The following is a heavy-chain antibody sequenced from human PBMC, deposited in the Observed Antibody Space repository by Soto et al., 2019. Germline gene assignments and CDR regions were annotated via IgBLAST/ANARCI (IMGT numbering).Heavy chain of an antibody. D-gene: IGHD1-1*01. CDR1: GGSISSYY. V-gene: IGHV4-59*01. J-gene: IGHJ1*01. CDR3: ARGYAEYFQH. Sequence: SETLSLTCTVSGGSISSYYWSWIRQPPGKGLEWIGYIYYSGSTNYNPSLKSRVTISVDTSKNRFSLKLSSVTAADTAVYYCARGYAEYFQHWGQGTLVTVSS. CDR2: IYYSGST.